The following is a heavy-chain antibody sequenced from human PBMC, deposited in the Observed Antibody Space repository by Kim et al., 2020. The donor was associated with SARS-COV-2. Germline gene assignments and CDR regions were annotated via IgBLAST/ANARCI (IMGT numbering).Heavy chain of an antibody. CDR3: ASGYSGYLNDY. CDR2: A. Sequence: ANYAQKFQGRVTITADESTSTAYMELSSLRSEDTAVYYCASGYSGYLNDYWGQGTLVTVSS. J-gene: IGHJ4*02. V-gene: IGHV1-69*01. D-gene: IGHD5-12*01.